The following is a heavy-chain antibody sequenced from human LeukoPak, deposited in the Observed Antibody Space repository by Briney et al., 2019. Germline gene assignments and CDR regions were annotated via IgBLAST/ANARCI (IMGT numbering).Heavy chain of an antibody. CDR3: ASSHDYGDCGGAFDI. CDR2: IYYSGST. D-gene: IGHD4-17*01. J-gene: IGHJ3*02. V-gene: IGHV4-30-4*01. Sequence: PSETLSLTCTVSGGSISSGDYYWSWIRQPPGKGLEWIGYIYYSGSTYYNPSLKSRVTISVDTSKNQFSLKLSSVTAADTAVYYCASSHDYGDCGGAFDIWSQGTMVTVSS. CDR1: GGSISSGDYY.